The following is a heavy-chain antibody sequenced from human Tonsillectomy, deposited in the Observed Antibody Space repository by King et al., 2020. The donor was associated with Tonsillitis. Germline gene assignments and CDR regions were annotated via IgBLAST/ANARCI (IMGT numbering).Heavy chain of an antibody. CDR2: ITSDGSRT. CDR1: GFTFSTYW. D-gene: IGHD3-10*01. V-gene: IGHV3-74*01. Sequence: VQLVESGGDLVQPGGSLRLSCAASGFTFSTYWMHWVRQAPGKGLVWVSHITSDGSRTTYADSVKGRFTISRDNAKNTLYLQMNSLRAEDTAVYYCVSDSVASGSFAAWGQGTLVTVSS. J-gene: IGHJ5*02. CDR3: VSDSVASGSFAA.